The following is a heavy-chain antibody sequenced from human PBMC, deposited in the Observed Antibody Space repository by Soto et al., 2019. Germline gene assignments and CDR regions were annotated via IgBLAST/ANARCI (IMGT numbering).Heavy chain of an antibody. V-gene: IGHV1-2*02. CDR2: INAKNGAT. D-gene: IGHD6-19*01. J-gene: IGHJ5*02. Sequence: QVQLVQSGAEVRKPGASVKVSCKASGYIFSDNYLHWVRRAPGQGLEWMAWINAKNGATNYAQKFRGRATVTRDTSISTTYLELSGLTSDDTAVYYCARAREDSSGWFDHWGQGTQVTVSP. CDR1: GYIFSDNY. CDR3: ARAREDSSGWFDH.